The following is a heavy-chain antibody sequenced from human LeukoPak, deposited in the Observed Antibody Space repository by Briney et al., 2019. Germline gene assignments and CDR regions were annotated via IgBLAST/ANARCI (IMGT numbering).Heavy chain of an antibody. CDR1: GGSISSYY. V-gene: IGHV4-4*07. D-gene: IGHD6-13*01. CDR2: IYTSGST. CDR3: ARQSGGQQLVLSWSDP. Sequence: SETLSLTCTVSGGSISSYYWSWIRQPAGKGLEWIGRIYTSGSTNYNPSLKSRVTISVDTSKNQFSLKLSSVTAADTAVYYCARQSGGQQLVLSWSDPWGQGTLVTVSS. J-gene: IGHJ5*02.